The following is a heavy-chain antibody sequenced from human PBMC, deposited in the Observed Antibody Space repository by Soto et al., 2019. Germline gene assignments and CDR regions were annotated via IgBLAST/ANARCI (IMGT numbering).Heavy chain of an antibody. Sequence: GGSLRLSCAASGFTFSSYAMSWVRQAPGKGLEWVSAISGSGGSTYYADSVKGRFTISRDNSRNTLYLQMNSLRAEDTAVYYCAKDPGTGYYYYYMDVWGKGTTVTVSS. J-gene: IGHJ6*03. V-gene: IGHV3-23*01. CDR3: AKDPGTGYYYYYMDV. CDR1: GFTFSSYA. D-gene: IGHD1-1*01. CDR2: ISGSGGST.